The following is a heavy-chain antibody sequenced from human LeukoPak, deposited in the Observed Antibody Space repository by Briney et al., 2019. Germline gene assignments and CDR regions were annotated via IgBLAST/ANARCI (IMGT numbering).Heavy chain of an antibody. CDR2: IKPESGSS. CDR3: ARARVPIAVAGLYYFDY. CDR1: GYTFTAYY. V-gene: IGHV1-2*02. J-gene: IGHJ4*02. Sequence: ASVKVSCKASGYTFTAYYIHWLRQAPGQGPEWMGWIKPESGSSHYAQKFQGRVTMTRDTSSNSAYMDLTRLKSDDTAVYYCARARVPIAVAGLYYFDYWGQGALVTVSS. D-gene: IGHD6-19*01.